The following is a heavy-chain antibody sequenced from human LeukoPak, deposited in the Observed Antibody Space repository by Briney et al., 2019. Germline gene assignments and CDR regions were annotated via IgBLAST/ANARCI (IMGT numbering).Heavy chain of an antibody. CDR3: AKDRRQQQLDY. CDR2: IRYDGSNK. Sequence: PGGSLRLSCAAPGFTFSSYGMHWVRQAPGKGLEWVAFIRYDGSNKYYADSVKGRFTISRDNSKNTLYLQMNSLRAEDTAVYYCAKDRRQQQLDYWGQGTLVTVSS. V-gene: IGHV3-30*02. J-gene: IGHJ4*02. D-gene: IGHD6-13*01. CDR1: GFTFSSYG.